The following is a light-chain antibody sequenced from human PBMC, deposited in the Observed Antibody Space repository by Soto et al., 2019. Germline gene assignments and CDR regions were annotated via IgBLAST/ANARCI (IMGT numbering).Light chain of an antibody. CDR2: GVS. V-gene: IGKV3-15*01. CDR3: QQYNNWPWT. J-gene: IGKJ1*01. CDR1: QTVRSN. Sequence: EIVMTQSPAILSVSPGERVTLSCGATQTVRSNLAWHQQKPGQAPRLLIYGVSTRATGIPARFSGSRSGTECTLTISSLQSDDVAVYYCQQYNNWPWTFGQGTKVDIK.